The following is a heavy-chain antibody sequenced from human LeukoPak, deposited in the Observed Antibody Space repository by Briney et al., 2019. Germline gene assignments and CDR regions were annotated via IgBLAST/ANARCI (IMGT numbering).Heavy chain of an antibody. CDR1: GFTFSSYA. CDR3: ASRGVSPPYDSSGYYTPYIVY. Sequence: GGSLRLSCAASGFTFSSYAMHWVRQAPGKGLEWVAVISYDGSNKYYADSVKGRFTISRDNSKNTLYLQMNSLRAEDTAVYYCASRGVSPPYDSSGYYTPYIVYWGQGTLVTVSS. CDR2: ISYDGSNK. D-gene: IGHD3-22*01. V-gene: IGHV3-30*04. J-gene: IGHJ4*02.